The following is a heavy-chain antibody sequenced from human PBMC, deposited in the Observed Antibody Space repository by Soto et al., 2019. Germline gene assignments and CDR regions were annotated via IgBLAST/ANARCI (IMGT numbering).Heavy chain of an antibody. CDR2: ISPISDTT. J-gene: IGHJ6*02. D-gene: IGHD2-2*01. CDR1: GGTFSSYA. CDR3: ARSQGSSTSLEIYYYYYYGMDV. Sequence: QVQLVQSGAEVKKPGSSVKVSCKASGGTFSSYAISWVRQAPGQGLEWMGGISPISDTTHYAQKFQGRVTITADESTSTAYMELSSLRSEDTAVYYCARSQGSSTSLEIYYYYYYGMDVWGQGTTVTVSS. V-gene: IGHV1-69*01.